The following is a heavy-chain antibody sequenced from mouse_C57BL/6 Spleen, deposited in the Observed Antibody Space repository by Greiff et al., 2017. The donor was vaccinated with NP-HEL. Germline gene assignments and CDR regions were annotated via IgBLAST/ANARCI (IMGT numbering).Heavy chain of an antibody. CDR2: INPNNGGT. CDR1: GYTFTDYY. Sequence: EVQLQQSGPELVKPGASVKISCKASGYTFTDYYMNWVKQSHGKSLEWIGDINPNNGGTSYNQKFKGKATLTVDKSSSTAYMELRSLTSEDSAVYYCARYYYGSRYFDYWGQGTTLTVSS. D-gene: IGHD1-1*01. V-gene: IGHV1-26*01. J-gene: IGHJ2*01. CDR3: ARYYYGSRYFDY.